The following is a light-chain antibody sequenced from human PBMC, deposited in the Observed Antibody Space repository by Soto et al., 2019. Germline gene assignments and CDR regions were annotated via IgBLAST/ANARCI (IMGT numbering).Light chain of an antibody. CDR2: GAS. Sequence: EIVMTQSPATLSVSPGERATLSCRASESTNNYLAWYQQKPGQAPRLLIDGASTRAACIPPRFSGSGSGTEFTLTISSLQSEDFAVYYCQQYNKWPLTFGGGTKVEIK. V-gene: IGKV3-15*01. CDR1: ESTNNY. CDR3: QQYNKWPLT. J-gene: IGKJ4*01.